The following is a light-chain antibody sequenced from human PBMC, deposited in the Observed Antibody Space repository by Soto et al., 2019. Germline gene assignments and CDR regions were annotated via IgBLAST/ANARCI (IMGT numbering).Light chain of an antibody. J-gene: IGKJ1*01. Sequence: IQMTQSPSSVSASVGDRIPITSRASQDIGGRLAWFQQKPGKAPRFLIHAALIWHSGIPARFSGSGSGTEFILTISNLQSEDFASYFCQQVYSCPRTFGQGTKVDIK. CDR1: QDIGGR. CDR3: QQVYSCPRT. V-gene: IGKV1-12*01. CDR2: AAL.